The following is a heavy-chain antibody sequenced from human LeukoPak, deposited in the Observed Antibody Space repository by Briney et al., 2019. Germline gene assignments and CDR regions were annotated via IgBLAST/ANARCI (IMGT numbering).Heavy chain of an antibody. CDR2: ISAYNGNT. CDR3: ARDPLDYVWGSYREGVDAFDI. Sequence: ASVKVSCKASGYTFTSYGISWVRQAPGQGLEWMGWISAYNGNTNYAQKLQGRVTMTTDTSTSTAYMELRSLRSDDTAVYYCARDPLDYVWGSYREGVDAFDIWGQGTMVTVSS. V-gene: IGHV1-18*01. D-gene: IGHD3-16*02. J-gene: IGHJ3*02. CDR1: GYTFTSYG.